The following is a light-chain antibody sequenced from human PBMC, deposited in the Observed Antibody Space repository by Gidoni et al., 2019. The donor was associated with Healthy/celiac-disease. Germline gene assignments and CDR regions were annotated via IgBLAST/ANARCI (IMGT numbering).Light chain of an antibody. J-gene: IGKJ5*01. V-gene: IGKV3-20*01. Sequence: EIVLTQSPGTLSLSPGERATLSCRASQSVSSSYLAWYQQKPGQAPRLLIYGASSRATGLPDRFSGRGSGTDFTLTISRLEPEDFAVYYCQQYGSSPPITFGQGTRLEIK. CDR3: QQYGSSPPIT. CDR1: QSVSSSY. CDR2: GAS.